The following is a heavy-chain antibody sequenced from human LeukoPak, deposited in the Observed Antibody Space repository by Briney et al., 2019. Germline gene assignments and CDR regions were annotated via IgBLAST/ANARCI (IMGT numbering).Heavy chain of an antibody. Sequence: PGGSLRLSCAASGFTFSSYSMNWVRQAPGKGLEWVSSISSSSSYIYYTDSVKGRFTISRDNAKNSLYLQMNSLRAEDTAVYYCARDTPYYYGSGSPIMDVWGQGITVTVSS. CDR1: GFTFSSYS. CDR2: ISSSSSYI. V-gene: IGHV3-21*01. CDR3: ARDTPYYYGSGSPIMDV. D-gene: IGHD3-10*01. J-gene: IGHJ6*02.